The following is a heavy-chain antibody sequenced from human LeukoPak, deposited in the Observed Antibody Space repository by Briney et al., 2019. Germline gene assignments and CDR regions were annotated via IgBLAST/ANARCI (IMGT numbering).Heavy chain of an antibody. CDR2: MNPNSGNT. CDR1: GYTFTSYD. Sequence: ASVKVSCKASGYTFTSYDINWVRQATGQGLEWMGWMNPNSGNTGYAQKFQGRVTITRNTSISTAYMELSSLRSEDTAVYYCARGGCSSTSCPFDYWGQGTLVTVSS. V-gene: IGHV1-8*03. CDR3: ARGGCSSTSCPFDY. D-gene: IGHD2-2*01. J-gene: IGHJ4*02.